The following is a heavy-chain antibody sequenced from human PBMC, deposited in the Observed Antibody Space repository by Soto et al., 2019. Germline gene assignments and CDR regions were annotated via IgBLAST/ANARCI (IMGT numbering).Heavy chain of an antibody. CDR1: GFTFSSYA. V-gene: IGHV3-23*01. D-gene: IGHD3-3*01. CDR2: ISGSGGST. CDR3: AKSGDFWSGTGDI. J-gene: IGHJ3*02. Sequence: GGSLRLSCAASGFTFSSYAMSWVRQAPGKGLEWVSAISGSGGSTYYADSVEGRFTISRGNSKNTLYLQMNSLRAEDTAVYYCAKSGDFWSGTGDIWGQGTMVTVSS.